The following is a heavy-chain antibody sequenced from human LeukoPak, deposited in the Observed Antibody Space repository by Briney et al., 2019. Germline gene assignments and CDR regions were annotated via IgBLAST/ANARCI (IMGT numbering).Heavy chain of an antibody. CDR1: GFTFSDYG. D-gene: IGHD6-13*01. CDR3: TTDPEYSSSGGDYYYYYGMDV. J-gene: IGHJ6*02. CDR2: ISYDGSNK. V-gene: IGHV3-30*03. Sequence: GRSLRLSCAASGFTFSDYGMHWVRQAPGKGLEWVAVISYDGSNKYSADSVKGRFTISRDNSKNTLYLQMNSLKTEDTAVYYCTTDPEYSSSGGDYYYYYGMDVWGQGTTVTVSS.